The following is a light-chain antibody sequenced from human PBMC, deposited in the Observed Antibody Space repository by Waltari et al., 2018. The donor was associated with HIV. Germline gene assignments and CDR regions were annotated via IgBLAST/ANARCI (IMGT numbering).Light chain of an antibody. CDR1: QTISSY. J-gene: IGKJ2*01. CDR2: GAS. CDR3: RQSYSTPRT. Sequence: DIQMTHSPSSLSASVGDRVTITFRAPQTISSYLNWYQQKPGKAPLLLIYGASTVHSGVPSRFSGSGSGTDFTLTISSLQPEDFATYYCRQSYSTPRTFGQGTKLEIK. V-gene: IGKV1-39*01.